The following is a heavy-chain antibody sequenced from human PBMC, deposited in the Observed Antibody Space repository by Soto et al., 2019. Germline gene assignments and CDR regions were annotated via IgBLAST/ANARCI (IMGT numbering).Heavy chain of an antibody. CDR3: AFGYTARDPKWELLPHY. V-gene: IGHV3-33*01. Sequence: QVQLVESGGGVVQPGRSLRLSCAASGFTFSSYGMLWVRQAPGKGLEWVALIWHDGGDKYYADSVKGRFTSSRDNSRSTLYLQMNALRAEDTAVYYCAFGYTARDPKWELLPHYWGQGTLVTVSS. D-gene: IGHD1-26*01. J-gene: IGHJ4*02. CDR1: GFTFSSYG. CDR2: IWHDGGDK.